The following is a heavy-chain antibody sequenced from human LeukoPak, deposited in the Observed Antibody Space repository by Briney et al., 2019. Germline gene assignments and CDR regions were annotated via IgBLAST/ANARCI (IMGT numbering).Heavy chain of an antibody. CDR2: IYYSGST. J-gene: IGHJ4*02. Sequence: PSETLSPTCTVSGGSISSSSYYWGWIRQPPGKGLEWIGSIYYSGSTYYNPSLKSRVTISVDTSKNQFSLKLSSVTAADTAVYYCARSIAARRRPLDYWGQGTLVTVSS. CDR3: ARSIAARRRPLDY. CDR1: GGSISSSSYY. V-gene: IGHV4-39*07. D-gene: IGHD6-6*01.